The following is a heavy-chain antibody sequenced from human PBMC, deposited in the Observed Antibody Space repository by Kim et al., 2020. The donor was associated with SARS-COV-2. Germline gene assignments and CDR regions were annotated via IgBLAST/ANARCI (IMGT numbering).Heavy chain of an antibody. V-gene: IGHV4-39*07. J-gene: IGHJ4*02. D-gene: IGHD3-10*01. Sequence: LTSRVTISVDTSKNQFSLKLSSVTAADTAVYYCARGYGSGSYYSGYYFDYWGQGTLVTVSS. CDR3: ARGYGSGSYYSGYYFDY.